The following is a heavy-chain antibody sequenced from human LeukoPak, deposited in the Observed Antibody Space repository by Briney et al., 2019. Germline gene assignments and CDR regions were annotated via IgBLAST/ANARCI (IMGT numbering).Heavy chain of an antibody. CDR2: IYPGDSDT. V-gene: IGHV5-51*01. J-gene: IGHJ5*02. CDR3: ARHSDVVVVAATLGFDP. CDR1: GYSFTSYW. D-gene: IGHD2-15*01. Sequence: GESLKISCKGSGYSFTSYWIGWVRQMPGKGLEWMGIIYPGDSDTRYSPSFQGQFTISADKSISTAYLQWSSLKASDTAMYYCARHSDVVVVAATLGFDPWGQGTLVTVSS.